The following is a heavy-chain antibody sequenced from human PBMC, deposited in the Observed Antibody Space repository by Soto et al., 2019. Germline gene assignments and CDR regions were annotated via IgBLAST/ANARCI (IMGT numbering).Heavy chain of an antibody. Sequence: GSLRLSCAASGFTFSSYAMTWVRQAPGRGLEWVSAISGSGGSTYYADSVKGRFTISRDNSKNTLYLQMSGLTPEDTAVYYCARHQTGITTTGGGRIDHWGQGTLVTVSS. V-gene: IGHV3-23*01. J-gene: IGHJ4*02. D-gene: IGHD1-20*01. CDR1: GFTFSSYA. CDR2: ISGSGGST. CDR3: ARHQTGITTTGGGRIDH.